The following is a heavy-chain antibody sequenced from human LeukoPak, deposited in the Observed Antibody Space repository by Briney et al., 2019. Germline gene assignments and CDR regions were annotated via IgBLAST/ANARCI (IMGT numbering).Heavy chain of an antibody. CDR3: ARDRDSSGYYYSPYMDV. V-gene: IGHV3-21*01. D-gene: IGHD3-22*01. CDR2: ISSSSSYI. J-gene: IGHJ6*03. CDR1: GFTFSDYE. Sequence: GSLRLSCAASGFTFSDYEINWVRQAPGKGLEWVSSISSSSSYIYYADSVKGRFTISRDNAKNSLYLQMNSLRAEDTAVYYCARDRDSSGYYYSPYMDVWGKGTTVTISS.